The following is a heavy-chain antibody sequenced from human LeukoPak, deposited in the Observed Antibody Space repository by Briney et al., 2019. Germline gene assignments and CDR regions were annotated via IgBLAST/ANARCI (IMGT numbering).Heavy chain of an antibody. V-gene: IGHV1-18*01. D-gene: IGHD5-12*01. CDR3: ARDGYSGVYFGY. J-gene: IGHJ4*02. Sequence: ASVEVSCKTSGYTFTSSGISWVRQAPGRGLDWMGWISPYNGNTNYAQKFQGRVTMTTDTSTSTAYMEVGSLRSDDTAVYYCARDGYSGVYFGYWGQGTLVTVSS. CDR1: GYTFTSSG. CDR2: ISPYNGNT.